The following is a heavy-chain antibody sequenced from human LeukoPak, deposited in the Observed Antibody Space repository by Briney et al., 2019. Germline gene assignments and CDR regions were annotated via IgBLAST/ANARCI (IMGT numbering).Heavy chain of an antibody. CDR3: ARCTIFGVVIIDAFDI. CDR1: GGTFSSYA. D-gene: IGHD3-3*01. V-gene: IGHV1-69*01. J-gene: IGHJ3*02. Sequence: GSSVKVSCKASGGTFSSYAISWVRQAPGQGLEWMGGIIPIFGTANYAQKFQGRVTITADESTSTAHMELSSLRSEDTAVYYCARCTIFGVVIIDAFDIWGQGTMVTVSS. CDR2: IIPIFGTA.